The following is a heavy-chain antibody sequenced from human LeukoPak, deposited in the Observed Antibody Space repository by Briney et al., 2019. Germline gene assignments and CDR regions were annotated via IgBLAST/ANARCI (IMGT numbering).Heavy chain of an antibody. CDR2: IYYSGST. D-gene: IGHD6-6*01. CDR3: ARADYSSSGYHYYMDV. CDR1: GGSISSYY. V-gene: IGHV4-59*01. Sequence: SETLSLTCTVSGGSISSYYWSWIRQPPGKGLEWIGYIYYSGSTNYNPSLKSRVTISVDTSKNKFSLKLSSVTAVDTAVYYCARADYSSSGYHYYMDVWGKGTTVTVSS. J-gene: IGHJ6*03.